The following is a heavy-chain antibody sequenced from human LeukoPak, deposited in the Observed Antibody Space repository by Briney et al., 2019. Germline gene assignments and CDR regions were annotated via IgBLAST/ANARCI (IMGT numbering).Heavy chain of an antibody. CDR3: ATVGSPLYGMDV. J-gene: IGHJ6*02. Sequence: ASVKVSCKVSGYTLTELSMHWVRQAPGKGLEWMGGFDPEDGETIYAQKFQGRVTMTEDTSTDTACMELSSLRSEDTAVYYCATVGSPLYGMDVWGQGTTVTVSS. D-gene: IGHD3-16*01. CDR2: FDPEDGET. V-gene: IGHV1-24*01. CDR1: GYTLTELS.